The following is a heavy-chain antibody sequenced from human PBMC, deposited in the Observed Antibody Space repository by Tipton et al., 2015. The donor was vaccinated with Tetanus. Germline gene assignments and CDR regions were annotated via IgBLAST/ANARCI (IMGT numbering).Heavy chain of an antibody. CDR3: TRDDGIWKQGVFDY. Sequence: SLRLSCAGSGFSFSSSSMNWVRQAPGKGLEWVASISGSSTFIYYADSVKGRFTISRDNGNNSVYLQISSLRAEDTAVYYCTRDDGIWKQGVFDYWGQGTLVTVSS. CDR1: GFSFSSSS. CDR2: ISGSSTFI. J-gene: IGHJ4*02. D-gene: IGHD1-1*01. V-gene: IGHV3-21*01.